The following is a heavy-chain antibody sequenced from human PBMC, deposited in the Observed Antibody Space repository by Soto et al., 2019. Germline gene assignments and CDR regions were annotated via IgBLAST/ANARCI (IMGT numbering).Heavy chain of an antibody. D-gene: IGHD3-10*01. V-gene: IGHV4-34*01. CDR3: ARGHYYGYFDY. CDR2: INHSGST. Sequence: QVQLQQWGAGLVKPSETLSLTCAVYGGSFSGYYWSWIRQPPGKGLEWIGEINHSGSTNYNPSLKSRVTISVDTSKNQFSLKLSSVTAADTAVYDWARGHYYGYFDYWGQGTLVTVSS. CDR1: GGSFSGYY. J-gene: IGHJ4*02.